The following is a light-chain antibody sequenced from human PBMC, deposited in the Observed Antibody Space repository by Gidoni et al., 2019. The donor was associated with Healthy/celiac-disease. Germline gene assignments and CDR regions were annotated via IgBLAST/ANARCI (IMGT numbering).Light chain of an antibody. J-gene: IGKJ4*01. CDR3: QQYDSTPLT. CDR2: WAS. CDR1: QSVLYSSNNKNY. V-gene: IGKV4-1*01. Sequence: DFVMTQSPASLAVSLGERATINCKSSQSVLYSSNNKNYLAWYQQKPGQPPKLLIYWASTRESGVPDRFSGSGSGTDFTLTISSLQAEDVAVYYCQQYDSTPLTFGGGTKVEIK.